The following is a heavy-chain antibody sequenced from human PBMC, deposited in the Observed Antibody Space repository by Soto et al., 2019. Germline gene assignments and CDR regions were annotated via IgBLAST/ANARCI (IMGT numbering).Heavy chain of an antibody. Sequence: SETLSLTCTVSGGSISTYFWNWIRQSPGKGLEWIGYVYYSGSTTYNPSLKGRVTISVDTSKNQFSLKLSSVTAADTAVYYCARDGNSGYDPRWFDPWGQGTRVTVSS. D-gene: IGHD5-12*01. CDR1: GGSISTYF. CDR2: VYYSGST. J-gene: IGHJ5*02. V-gene: IGHV4-59*01. CDR3: ARDGNSGYDPRWFDP.